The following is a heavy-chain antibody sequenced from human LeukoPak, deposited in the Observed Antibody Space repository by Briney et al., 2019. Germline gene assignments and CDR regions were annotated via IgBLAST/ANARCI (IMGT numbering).Heavy chain of an antibody. CDR3: ARDLRDLDAFDI. V-gene: IGHV3-21*01. Sequence: PGGSLRLSCAASGFTFSSYSMNWVRQAPGKGLEWVSSISSSSSYIYYADSVKGRFTISRDNAKNSLYLQMNSLRAEDTAVYYCARDLRDLDAFDIWGQGTMVTVSS. CDR2: ISSSSSYI. D-gene: IGHD2-21*01. CDR1: GFTFSSYS. J-gene: IGHJ3*02.